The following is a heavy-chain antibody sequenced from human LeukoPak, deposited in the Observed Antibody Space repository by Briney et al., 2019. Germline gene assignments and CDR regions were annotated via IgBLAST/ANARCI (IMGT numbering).Heavy chain of an antibody. CDR2: IYYSGIT. J-gene: IGHJ3*02. D-gene: IGHD4-17*01. CDR1: GGSISSGDYY. CDR3: ARDYGDPFDAFDI. Sequence: PSETLSLTCTVSGGSISSGDYYWSWIRQPPGKGLEWIGYIYYSGITNCNPSLKSRLMMSIDTSENRFSLKLSSVTAADTAVYYCARDYGDPFDAFDIWGQGTMVTVSS. V-gene: IGHV4-30-4*01.